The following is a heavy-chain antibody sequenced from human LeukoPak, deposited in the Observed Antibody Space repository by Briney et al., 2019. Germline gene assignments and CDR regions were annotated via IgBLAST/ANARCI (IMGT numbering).Heavy chain of an antibody. V-gene: IGHV3-74*01. CDR2: INKDGSTT. CDR1: GFTFNKYW. Sequence: GGSLRVSCTASGFTFNKYWMHWVRQFPGKGLEWVSRINKDGSTTNYADSVRGRFTISRDNARNTVYLQMNGLRSEDTAVYYCARDRIVVDASTWLDPWGRGTLVTVSS. D-gene: IGHD2-15*01. CDR3: ARDRIVVDASTWLDP. J-gene: IGHJ5*02.